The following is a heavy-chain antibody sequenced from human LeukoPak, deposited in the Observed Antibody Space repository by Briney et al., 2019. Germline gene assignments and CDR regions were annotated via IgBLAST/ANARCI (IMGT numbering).Heavy chain of an antibody. CDR3: ARQGIAVAGQD. V-gene: IGHV4-59*08. J-gene: IGHJ4*02. CDR2: IYYSGST. D-gene: IGHD6-19*01. Sequence: SETLSLTCTVSGGSISSYYWSWIRQPPGKGLEWIGYIYYSGSTNYNPSLKSRVTISADTSKNQFSLKLSSVTAADTAVYYCARQGIAVAGQDWGQGTLVTVSS. CDR1: GGSISSYY.